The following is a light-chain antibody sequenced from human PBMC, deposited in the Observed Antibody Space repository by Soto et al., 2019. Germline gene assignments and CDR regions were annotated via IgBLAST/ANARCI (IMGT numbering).Light chain of an antibody. CDR1: RTVTCNY. V-gene: IGKV3-11*01. J-gene: IGKJ1*01. Sequence: EIVLTQSPGTLSLSPGERATLSCRASRTVTCNYLVWYQQKPGQAPRLLIYGAYNRATGIPARFSGSGSGTDFTLTISTLEPENVAVYYCQQRSDWPTFGQGTKV. CDR3: QQRSDWPT. CDR2: GAY.